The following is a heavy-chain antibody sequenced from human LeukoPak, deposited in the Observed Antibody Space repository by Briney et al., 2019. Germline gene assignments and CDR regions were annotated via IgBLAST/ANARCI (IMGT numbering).Heavy chain of an antibody. J-gene: IGHJ5*02. CDR2: IIPIFGTA. CDR1: GGTFSNYA. CDR3: ARGDSTLKWLDP. V-gene: IGHV1-69*06. D-gene: IGHD6-13*01. Sequence: SVKVSCKASGGTFSNYAFSWVRQTPGQGLEWMGRIIPIFGTATYAQKFQDRVTITADKSTNTAYMELSSLTFVDTAMYYCARGDSTLKWLDPWGQGTLVTVSS.